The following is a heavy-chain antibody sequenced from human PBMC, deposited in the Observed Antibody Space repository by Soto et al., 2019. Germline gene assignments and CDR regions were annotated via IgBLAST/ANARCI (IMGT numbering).Heavy chain of an antibody. J-gene: IGHJ6*02. CDR3: ARQGSNEYYYYGMDV. Sequence: QVQLVQSGAEVKKPGSSVKVSCKASGGTFSSYALNWVRQAPGQGLEWMGGIIRIFGTPDYAQRFQGRVTITADESTSTAYMELSSLRSEDTAVYYCARQGSNEYYYYGMDVWGQGTTVTVSS. D-gene: IGHD3-10*01. CDR2: IIRIFGTP. V-gene: IGHV1-69*12. CDR1: GGTFSSYA.